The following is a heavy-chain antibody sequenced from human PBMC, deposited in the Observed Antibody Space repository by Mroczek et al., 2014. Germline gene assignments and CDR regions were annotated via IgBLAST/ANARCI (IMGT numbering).Heavy chain of an antibody. J-gene: IGHJ4*02. Sequence: EVQLVETGGGLVKPGGSLRLSCAASGFTFSSYSMNWVRQAPGKGLEWVSSISSSSSYIYYADSVKGRFTISRDNAKNSLYLQMNSLRAEDTAVYYCARDVSRVYSGXYSDYWGQGTLVTVSS. CDR1: GFTFSSYS. CDR3: ARDVSRVYSGXYSDY. CDR2: ISSSSSYI. V-gene: IGHV3-21*01. D-gene: IGHD1-26*01.